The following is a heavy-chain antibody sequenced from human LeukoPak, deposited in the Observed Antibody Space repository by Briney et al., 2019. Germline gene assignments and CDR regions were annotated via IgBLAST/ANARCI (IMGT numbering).Heavy chain of an antibody. V-gene: IGHV3-23*01. CDR2: ISGSGGST. CDR1: GLTFSSYA. CDR3: AKDPAANDYGGTTPPGWFDP. Sequence: QAGRSLRLSCTASGLTFSSYAMSWVRQAPGKGLEWVSAISGSGGSTYYADSVKGRFTISRDNSKNTLYLQMNSLRAEDTAVYYCAKDPAANDYGGTTPPGWFDPWGQGTLVTASS. D-gene: IGHD4-23*01. J-gene: IGHJ5*02.